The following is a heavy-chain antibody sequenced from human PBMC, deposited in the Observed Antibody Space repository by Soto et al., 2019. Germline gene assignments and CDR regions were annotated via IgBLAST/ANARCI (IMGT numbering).Heavy chain of an antibody. V-gene: IGHV3-53*04. CDR2: IYSGGST. CDR3: ARGGYSSRLLDY. D-gene: IGHD6-13*01. CDR1: GLTVRNLY. J-gene: IGHJ4*02. Sequence: GGFNRHSCTASGLTVRNLYMRWVSQAPGKGLEWVSVIYSGGSTYYADSVKGRFTISRHNSKNTLYLQMNSLRAEDTAVYYCARGGYSSRLLDYWGQGTLVTVSS.